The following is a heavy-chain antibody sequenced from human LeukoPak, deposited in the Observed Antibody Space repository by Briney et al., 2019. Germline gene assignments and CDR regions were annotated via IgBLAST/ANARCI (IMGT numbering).Heavy chain of an antibody. J-gene: IGHJ5*02. CDR3: ARDYYDTSGYYFLLS. CDR2: IYSGDNT. CDR1: GFTVSSNY. V-gene: IGHV3-53*01. Sequence: PRGSLRLSCAASGFTVSSNYMNWVRQAPGKGLEWVSVIYSGDNTYYADSVKGRFTVSRDNSKNTLYLQMNSLRAEDTAVYYCARDYYDTSGYYFLLSWGQGTLVTVSS. D-gene: IGHD3-22*01.